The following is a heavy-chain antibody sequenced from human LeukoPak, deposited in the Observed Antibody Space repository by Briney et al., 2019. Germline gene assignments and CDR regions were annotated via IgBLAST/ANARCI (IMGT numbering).Heavy chain of an antibody. CDR3: ARTTVTPSDYYYYMDV. CDR2: IYTSGST. CDR1: GGSISSGSYY. Sequence: PSETLSLTCTVSGGSISSGSYYWSWIRQPPGKGLECVGRIYTSGSTNYNPSLKSRVTISVDTSKNQFSLKLSSVTAADTAVYYCARTTVTPSDYYYYMDVWGKGTTVTVSS. V-gene: IGHV4-61*02. J-gene: IGHJ6*03. D-gene: IGHD4-17*01.